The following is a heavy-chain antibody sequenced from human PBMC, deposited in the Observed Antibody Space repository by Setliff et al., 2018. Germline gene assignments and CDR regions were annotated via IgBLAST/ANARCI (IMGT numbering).Heavy chain of an antibody. CDR1: GYSISSGYY. V-gene: IGHV4-38-2*02. CDR2: IYHSGST. D-gene: IGHD6-25*01. CDR3: ARDQRLDPPGYYYMDV. Sequence: SETLSLTCAVSGYSISSGYYWGWIRQPPGKGLEWIGSIYHSGSTYYNPSLKSRVTMSIDTSKNQFSLKLNSVTAADMAVYYCARDQRLDPPGYYYMDVWAKGTTVTVSS. J-gene: IGHJ6*03.